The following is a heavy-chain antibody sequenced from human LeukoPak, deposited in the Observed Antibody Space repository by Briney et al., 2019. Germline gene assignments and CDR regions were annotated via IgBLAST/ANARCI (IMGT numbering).Heavy chain of an antibody. Sequence: GRSLRLSCAASGFTFSSYGMHWVRQAPGKGLEWVAVIWYDGSNKYYADSVKGRFTISRDNSKNTLYLQMNGLRAEDTAVYYCARAYKYYFDYWGQGTLVTVSS. D-gene: IGHD5-24*01. CDR2: IWYDGSNK. J-gene: IGHJ4*02. V-gene: IGHV3-33*01. CDR1: GFTFSSYG. CDR3: ARAYKYYFDY.